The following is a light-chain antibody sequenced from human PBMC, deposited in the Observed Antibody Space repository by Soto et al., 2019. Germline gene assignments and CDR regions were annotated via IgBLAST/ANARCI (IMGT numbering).Light chain of an antibody. CDR3: SSSSGSSIWV. V-gene: IGLV2-8*01. CDR1: SSDVGAYNF. CDR2: EVS. Sequence: QSALTQPPSASGSPGQSATISCTGTSSDVGAYNFVSWYQQHPGKAPKLMIYEVSKRPSGVPDRFSGSKSGNTASLTVSGLQADDEADYYCSSSSGSSIWVFGGGTKLTVL. J-gene: IGLJ3*02.